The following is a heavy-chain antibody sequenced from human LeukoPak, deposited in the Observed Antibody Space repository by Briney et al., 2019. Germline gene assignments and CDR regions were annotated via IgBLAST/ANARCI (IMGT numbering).Heavy chain of an antibody. D-gene: IGHD3-16*01. Sequence: GGSLRLSCAASGFTFSSYWMNWARQAPGKGLEWVATINHNGNVNYYVDSVKGRFTISRDNAKNSLHLQMSNLRAEDTAVYFCARGGGLDVWGEGATVTVSS. J-gene: IGHJ6*04. CDR2: INHNGNVN. CDR1: GFTFSSYW. CDR3: ARGGGLDV. V-gene: IGHV3-7*03.